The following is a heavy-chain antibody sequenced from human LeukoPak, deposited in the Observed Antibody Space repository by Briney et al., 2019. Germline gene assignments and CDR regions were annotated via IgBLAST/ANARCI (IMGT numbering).Heavy chain of an antibody. CDR1: GFTFSSYG. J-gene: IGHJ4*02. CDR2: IRYDGSNK. V-gene: IGHV3-30*02. CDR3: AKGPRRDTAMVSGY. Sequence: PGGSLRLSCAASGFTFSSYGMHWVREAPGKGLEWVAFIRYDGSNKYYADSVKGRFTISRDNSKNTLYLQMNSLRAEDTAVYYCAKGPRRDTAMVSGYWGQGTLVTVSS. D-gene: IGHD5-18*01.